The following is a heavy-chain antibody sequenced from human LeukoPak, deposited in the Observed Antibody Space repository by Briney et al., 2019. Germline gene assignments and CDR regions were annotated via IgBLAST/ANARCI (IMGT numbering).Heavy chain of an antibody. CDR1: DGSISSYY. V-gene: IGHV4-59*08. Sequence: PSETLSLTCTVSDGSISSYYWSWLRQPPGKGLEWIGYIYYSGSTNYNPSLKSRVTISVDTSKNQFSLKLSSVTAADTAVYYCARHPPGRITVTISYMDVWGKGTTVTVSS. D-gene: IGHD4-11*01. J-gene: IGHJ6*03. CDR2: IYYSGST. CDR3: ARHPPGRITVTISYMDV.